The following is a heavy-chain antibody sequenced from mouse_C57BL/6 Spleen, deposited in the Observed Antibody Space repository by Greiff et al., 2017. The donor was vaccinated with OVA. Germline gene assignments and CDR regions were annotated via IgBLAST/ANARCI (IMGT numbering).Heavy chain of an antibody. Sequence: EVKLMESGPELVQPGASVKISCKASGYSFTGYYMNWVKQSPEKSLEWIGEINPSTGGTTYNQKFKAKATLTVDKSSSTAYMQLKSLTSEDSAVYYCASYDYDGYFDYWGQGTPLTVSS. CDR1: GYSFTGYY. V-gene: IGHV1-42*01. CDR3: ASYDYDGYFDY. CDR2: INPSTGGT. J-gene: IGHJ2*01. D-gene: IGHD2-4*01.